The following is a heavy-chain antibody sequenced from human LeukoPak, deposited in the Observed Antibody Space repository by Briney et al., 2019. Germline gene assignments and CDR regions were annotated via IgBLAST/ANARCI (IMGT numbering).Heavy chain of an antibody. CDR3: ARTPTVIDYYMDV. J-gene: IGHJ6*03. Sequence: GGSLRLSCAASGFTYSSYSMNWVRQAPGKGLEWVSSISSTSNYIYYADSVKGRFTVSRDNAKNSLYLQMNSLRAEDTAVYYCARTPTVIDYYMDVWGKGTTVTVSS. V-gene: IGHV3-21*01. D-gene: IGHD4-11*01. CDR1: GFTYSSYS. CDR2: ISSTSNYI.